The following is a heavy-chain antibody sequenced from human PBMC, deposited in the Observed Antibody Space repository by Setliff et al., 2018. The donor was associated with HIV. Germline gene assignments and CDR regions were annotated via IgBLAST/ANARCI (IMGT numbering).Heavy chain of an antibody. CDR2: FNHSGSD. CDR1: GASFSGYY. Sequence: SETLSLTCDVEGASFSGYYWVWIRQSPTNGLEWIAEFNHSGSDTSNPSLKDRVTVSVDLSKNQFSLKVNSLTAADTGFYYCVRLRVRVPPSIFDYWGQGTLVTVSS. D-gene: IGHD6-25*01. V-gene: IGHV4-34*01. CDR3: VRLRVRVPPSIFDY. J-gene: IGHJ4*02.